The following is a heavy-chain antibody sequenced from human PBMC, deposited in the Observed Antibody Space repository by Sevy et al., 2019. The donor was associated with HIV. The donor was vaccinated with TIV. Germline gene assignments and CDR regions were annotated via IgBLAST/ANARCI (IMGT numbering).Heavy chain of an antibody. CDR1: GFTFSKYS. CDR3: AREGCTKPHDY. J-gene: IGHJ4*02. CDR2: FSFGCGRI. V-gene: IGHV3-23*01. D-gene: IGHD2-8*01. Sequence: GGSLRLSCEASGFTFSKYSMSWVRQAPGKGLEWVSTFSFGCGRINYADSVKGRFTISRDDPKNTLYLQMNSLRAVDTAVYYCAREGCTKPHDYWGQGTLVTVSS.